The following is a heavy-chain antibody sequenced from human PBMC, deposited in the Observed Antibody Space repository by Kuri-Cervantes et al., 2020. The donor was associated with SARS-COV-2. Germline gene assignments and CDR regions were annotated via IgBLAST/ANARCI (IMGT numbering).Heavy chain of an antibody. Sequence: SETLSLTCTVSGGSISSYYWSWIRQPPGKGLEWTGYIYYSGSTNYNPSLKSRVTISVDTSKNQFSLKLGSVTAADTAVYYCARITIFGVVISGAFDIWGQGTMVTVSS. D-gene: IGHD3-3*01. CDR3: ARITIFGVVISGAFDI. J-gene: IGHJ3*02. CDR2: IYYSGST. CDR1: GGSISSYY. V-gene: IGHV4-59*01.